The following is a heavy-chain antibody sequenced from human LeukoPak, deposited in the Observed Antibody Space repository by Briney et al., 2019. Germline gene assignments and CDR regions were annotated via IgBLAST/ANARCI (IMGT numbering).Heavy chain of an antibody. CDR3: ARLSSGYYYYGMDV. J-gene: IGHJ6*02. CDR2: IYYSGST. Sequence: PSETLSLTCTVSGGSISSYYWSWIRQPPGKGLEWIGYIYYSGSTNYNPSLKSRVTISVDTSKNQFSLKLSSVTAADTAVYYCARLSSGYYYYGMDVWGQGTTVTVSS. D-gene: IGHD6-19*01. V-gene: IGHV4-59*08. CDR1: GGSISSYY.